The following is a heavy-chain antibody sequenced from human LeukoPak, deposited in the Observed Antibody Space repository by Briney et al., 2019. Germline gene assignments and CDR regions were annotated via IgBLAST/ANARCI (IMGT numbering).Heavy chain of an antibody. CDR3: AKVDGYGCRNWFDP. V-gene: IGHV3-23*01. CDR2: SSGSGST. Sequence: GGSLRLSCAASGFTFSNYAMSWVRQAPGKGLEWVSASSGSGSTYYADSVKGRFTISRDNSKNTLYMQMNSLRADDTAVYYCAKVDGYGCRNWFDPWGQGTLVTVSS. J-gene: IGHJ5*02. CDR1: GFTFSNYA. D-gene: IGHD5-18*01.